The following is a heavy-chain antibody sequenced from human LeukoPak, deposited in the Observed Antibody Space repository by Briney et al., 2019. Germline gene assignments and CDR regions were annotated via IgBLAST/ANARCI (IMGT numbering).Heavy chain of an antibody. CDR2: VSYDGSDK. J-gene: IGHJ2*01. CDR1: GFPFSNYA. V-gene: IGHV3-30-3*01. CDR3: ARDRPWELLINWYFAL. D-gene: IGHD1-26*01. Sequence: GGSVRLSCAASGFPFSNYAMHWVRQAPGKELEWVAVVSYDGSDKSYADCVKGRSTISRDNSNNTLYLQMNSLRAEDTAVYYCARDRPWELLINWYFALWGRGTLVTVSS.